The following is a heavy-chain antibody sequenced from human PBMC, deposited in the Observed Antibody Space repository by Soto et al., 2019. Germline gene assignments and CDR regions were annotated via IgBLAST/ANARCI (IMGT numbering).Heavy chain of an antibody. J-gene: IGHJ5*02. CDR1: GFTFNTYA. CDR2: ISASGDGT. Sequence: PGGSLRLSCAASGFTFNTYAMSWVRQAPGKGLEWVSGISASGDGTYYADSVKGRFTVSRDNSRNTLYLQMSNLRAEDTAIYYCAKEGVVVPTLGWFDAWGQGTLVTVSS. D-gene: IGHD2-2*01. CDR3: AKEGVVVPTLGWFDA. V-gene: IGHV3-23*01.